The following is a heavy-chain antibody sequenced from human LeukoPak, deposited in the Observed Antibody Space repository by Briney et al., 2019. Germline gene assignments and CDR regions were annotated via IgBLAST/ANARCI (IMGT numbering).Heavy chain of an antibody. D-gene: IGHD3-10*02. CDR3: AELGITMIGGV. V-gene: IGHV3-9*01. Sequence: GGSLRLSCAASGFTFDDYAMHWVRQGPGKGLEWVSGISWNSGSIGYADSVKGRFTISRDNAKNSLYLQMNSLRAEDTAVYYCAELGITMIGGVWGKGTTVTISS. CDR2: ISWNSGSI. CDR1: GFTFDDYA. J-gene: IGHJ6*04.